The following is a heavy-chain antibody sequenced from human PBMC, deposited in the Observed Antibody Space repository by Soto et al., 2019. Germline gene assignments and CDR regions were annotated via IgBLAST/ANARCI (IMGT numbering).Heavy chain of an antibody. V-gene: IGHV3-48*01. CDR2: ISSSSSTI. Sequence: GGSLRLSCAASGFTFSSYSMNWVRQAPGKGLEWVSYISSSSSTIYYADSVKGRFTISRDNAKNSLYLQMNSLRAEDTAVYYCARAQDDYGDYTPDYYYYYYMDVWGKGTTVTVSS. J-gene: IGHJ6*03. D-gene: IGHD4-17*01. CDR3: ARAQDDYGDYTPDYYYYYYMDV. CDR1: GFTFSSYS.